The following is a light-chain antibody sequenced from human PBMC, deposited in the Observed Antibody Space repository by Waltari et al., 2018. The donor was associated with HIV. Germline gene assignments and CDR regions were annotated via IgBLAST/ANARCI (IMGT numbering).Light chain of an antibody. CDR2: EVN. CDR1: SSDVGRYDY. J-gene: IGLJ2*01. Sequence: QSALTQPPSASGSPGQSVTISCPGTSSDVGRYDYVSWYQQHPGKAPKLVIFEVNKRPSGVPDRFAGSKSGNTASLTVSGLQAEDEAEYSCSSYAGINPVVFGGGTKLTVL. V-gene: IGLV2-8*01. CDR3: SSYAGINPVV.